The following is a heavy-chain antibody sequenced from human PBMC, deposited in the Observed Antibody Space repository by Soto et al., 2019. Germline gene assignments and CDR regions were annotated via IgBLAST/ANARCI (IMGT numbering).Heavy chain of an antibody. CDR1: GGSISSYY. CDR2: IYYSGST. V-gene: IGHV4-59*01. CDR3: ARTAARPVGRYYYYGMDV. D-gene: IGHD6-6*01. Sequence: SETLSLTCTVSGGSISSYYWSWIRQPPGKGLEWIGYIYYSGSTNYNPSLKSRVTISVDTSKNQFSLKLSSVTAADTAVYYCARTAARPVGRYYYYGMDVWGQGTTVTVSS. J-gene: IGHJ6*02.